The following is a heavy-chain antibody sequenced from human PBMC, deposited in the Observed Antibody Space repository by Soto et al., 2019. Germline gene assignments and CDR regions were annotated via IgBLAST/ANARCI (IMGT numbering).Heavy chain of an antibody. D-gene: IGHD2-15*01. CDR2: INSDGSSR. Sequence: EVQLVESGGGLVQPGGSLRLSCAASGFSFSSHWMHWVRQAPGKGLVWVSRINSDGSSRNYADSVKGRFSISRDNAKNTLYLQMNSLRAEDTDVYYCARVIGYCSGGSCYSPDYWGQGTLVSVSS. CDR3: ARVIGYCSGGSCYSPDY. V-gene: IGHV3-74*01. J-gene: IGHJ4*02. CDR1: GFSFSSHW.